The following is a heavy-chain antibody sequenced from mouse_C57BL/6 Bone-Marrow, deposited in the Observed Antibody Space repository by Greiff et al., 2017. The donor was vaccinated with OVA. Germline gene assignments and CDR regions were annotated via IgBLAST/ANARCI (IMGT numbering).Heavy chain of an antibody. Sequence: VQLQESGAELVKPGASVKLSCTASGYTFTSYWVHWVRQRPGRGLEWIGRIDPNGGGTKYNAQYKSKATLTVDKSSSTAYMRLSSLTSEDSAGYYCASQNWEADYWGQGTTLTVSS. CDR1: GYTFTSYW. CDR2: IDPNGGGT. CDR3: ASQNWEADY. D-gene: IGHD4-1*01. J-gene: IGHJ2*01. V-gene: IGHV1-62-3*01.